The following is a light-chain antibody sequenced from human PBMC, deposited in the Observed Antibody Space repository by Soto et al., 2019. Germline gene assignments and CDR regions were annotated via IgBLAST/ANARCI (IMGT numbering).Light chain of an antibody. Sequence: DIVMTQSPDSLALSLVESATINFKSSESVLYRSNSKNYLAFYQQKPGQAPRLLIYGASNRATGIPDRFSGSGSGTDFTLTISSLEPEDFAVYYCQQRRSWPPTITFGQGTRLEIK. CDR1: ESVLYRSNSKNY. CDR2: GAS. CDR3: QQRRSWPPTIT. V-gene: IGKV4-1*01. J-gene: IGKJ5*01.